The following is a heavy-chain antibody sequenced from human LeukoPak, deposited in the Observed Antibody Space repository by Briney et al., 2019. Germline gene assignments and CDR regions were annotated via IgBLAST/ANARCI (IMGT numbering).Heavy chain of an antibody. Sequence: PGGAPRLLFSAPGFTFCSYALRWGRQAPGEGAGWVSAIAGSGAGTYYSDSVKGRFTISRDNSKNTLYLQMNSLRAEDTAVYYCAKIHVGYYFDYWGQGTLVTVSS. D-gene: IGHD1-26*01. V-gene: IGHV3-23*01. J-gene: IGHJ4*02. CDR3: AKIHVGYYFDY. CDR2: IAGSGAGT. CDR1: GFTFCSYA.